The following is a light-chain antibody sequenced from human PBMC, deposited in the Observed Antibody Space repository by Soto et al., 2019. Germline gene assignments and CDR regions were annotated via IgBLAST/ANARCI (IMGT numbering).Light chain of an antibody. J-gene: IGKJ5*01. CDR3: QQYDRSPIT. V-gene: IGKV3-20*01. CDR2: TAY. Sequence: ETVLTQSPGTLSLSPGERATLSCRASQRVNTNHIAWYQQKRGQAPRLLIYTAYSRATGIPDRFSGSGSGTDFTLTITRLEPEDFAVYFCQQYDRSPITCGQGTRLEIK. CDR1: QRVNTNH.